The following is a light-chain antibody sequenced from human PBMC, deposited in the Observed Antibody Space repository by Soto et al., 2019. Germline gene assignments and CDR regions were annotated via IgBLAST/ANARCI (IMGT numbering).Light chain of an antibody. CDR1: QGISSF. CDR3: QKYSSVIT. V-gene: IGKV1-27*01. CDR2: GAS. Sequence: DIQMTQSPSSLSASVGDRVTITCRASQGISSFVAWYQQKPGKVPRLLISGASTLQSGVPSRFSGSGSRTDFTLTITSLQPEDVATYYCQKYSSVITFGQGTRLEIK. J-gene: IGKJ5*01.